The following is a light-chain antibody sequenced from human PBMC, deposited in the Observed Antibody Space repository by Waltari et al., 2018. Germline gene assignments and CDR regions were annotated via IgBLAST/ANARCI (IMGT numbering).Light chain of an antibody. CDR3: QQAHSFPPFT. V-gene: IGKV1-12*01. Sequence: DIQMTKSPSSVSASVGDRVTITCRASQGISSWVVWYQQKPGKAPKLLIYAASSLQSWVPSRFSCSGSGSYFTLPIILLQPEDFSTYYCQQAHSFPPFTFVPRPKVDI. J-gene: IGKJ3*01. CDR1: QGISSW. CDR2: AAS.